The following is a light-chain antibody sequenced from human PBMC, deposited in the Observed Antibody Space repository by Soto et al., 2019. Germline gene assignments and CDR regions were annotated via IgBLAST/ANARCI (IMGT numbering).Light chain of an antibody. CDR1: QSVSSY. CDR3: QQRHMWPIT. Sequence: EIVLTQSPATLSLSPGERATLSCRASQSVSSYLAWYQQKPGQAPRRLIYGASSRATGIPDRFSGSGSGTDFTLTISSLEPEDSAVYYCQQRHMWPITFGQGTRLEIK. CDR2: GAS. V-gene: IGKV3-11*01. J-gene: IGKJ5*01.